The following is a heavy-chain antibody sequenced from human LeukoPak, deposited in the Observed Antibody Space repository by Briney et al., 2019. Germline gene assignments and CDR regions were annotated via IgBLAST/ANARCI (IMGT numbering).Heavy chain of an antibody. J-gene: IGHJ4*02. CDR2: IKSKTDGGTT. D-gene: IGHD3-22*01. CDR3: TGHYDSTFDY. CDR1: EFTLSNAW. Sequence: GGSLRLSCAASEFTLSNAWMSWVCQAPGKGLEWVGRIKSKTDGGTTDYAAPVKGRFTISRDDSKNTLYVQMNSLKTEDTAVYYCTGHYDSTFDYWGQGTLVTVSS. V-gene: IGHV3-15*01.